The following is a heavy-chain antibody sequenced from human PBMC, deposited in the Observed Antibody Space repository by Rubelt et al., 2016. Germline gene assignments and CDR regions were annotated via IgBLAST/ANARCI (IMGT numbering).Heavy chain of an antibody. V-gene: IGHV3-30*04. J-gene: IGHJ4*02. CDR3: VRGNSGSYFSYPYDY. Sequence: QVQLVESGGGVVQPGRSLRLSCVGSGFTFSTYAMHWVRQAPGRGLEWVAVISYDGNNKYYADSVKGRFTISRDTSKNTLLLQMNSLRAEDTAVYYCVRGNSGSYFSYPYDYWGQGTLVTASS. CDR1: GFTFSTYA. D-gene: IGHD1-26*01. CDR2: ISYDGNNK.